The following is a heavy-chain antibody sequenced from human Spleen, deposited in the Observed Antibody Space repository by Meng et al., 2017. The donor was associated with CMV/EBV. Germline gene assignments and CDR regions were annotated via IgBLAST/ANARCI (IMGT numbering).Heavy chain of an antibody. Sequence: QRVGSGGCLVKPGGSLCLTCTVSGLVFSDAWVTWVRQAPGKGLEWVGRIKSKGSGETRDYSTPVKGRFTISRDDSKNTIYLQMNSLQVEDTAIYFCTHCQDYYETVGRWGQGTLVTVSS. CDR1: GLVFSDAW. V-gene: IGHV3-15*01. J-gene: IGHJ4*02. CDR2: IKSKGSGETR. D-gene: IGHD3-16*01. CDR3: THCQDYYETVGR.